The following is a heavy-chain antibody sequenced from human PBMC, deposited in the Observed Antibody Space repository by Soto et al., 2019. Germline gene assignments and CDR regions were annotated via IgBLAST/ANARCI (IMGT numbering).Heavy chain of an antibody. J-gene: IGHJ6*04. CDR2: IIPIFGTA. D-gene: IGHD6-13*01. CDR1: GGTFNSYA. CDR3: ARDGGIAAAGRRGYYGMDV. V-gene: IGHV1-69*13. Sequence: SVKVSCKASGGTFNSYAISWVRQAPGQGLEWMGGIIPIFGTANYAQKFEGRVTIPADESTSTGYMELSSLRYEDTDVYYCARDGGIAAAGRRGYYGMDVWGKGTTVTASS.